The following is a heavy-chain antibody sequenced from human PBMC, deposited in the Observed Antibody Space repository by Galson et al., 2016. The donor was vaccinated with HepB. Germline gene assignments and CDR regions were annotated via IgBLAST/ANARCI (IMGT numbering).Heavy chain of an antibody. D-gene: IGHD3-10*01. J-gene: IGHJ4*02. CDR2: INADGSWR. CDR3: ARDPAFGALDY. Sequence: SLRLSCAVSGFSFSNSWMTWVRQTPEKGLEWVADINADGSWRAYMDSVKGRFTISRDNVNNLLYLQMSGLRVEDTALYFCARDPAFGALDYWGPGALVTVSS. CDR1: GFSFSNSW. V-gene: IGHV3-7*01.